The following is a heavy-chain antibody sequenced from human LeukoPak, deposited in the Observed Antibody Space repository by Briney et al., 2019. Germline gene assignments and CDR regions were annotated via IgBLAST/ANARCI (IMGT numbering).Heavy chain of an antibody. Sequence: GGSLRLSCAASGFTFSDAWMSWVRQAPGKGLEWVGRIKSKNDGGTTDYAAPVKGRFTISRDDSKNTLYLQMNSLKTEDTAVYYCTTDWWELLHYWGQGTLVTVSS. CDR3: TTDWWELLHY. D-gene: IGHD1-26*01. V-gene: IGHV3-15*01. CDR1: GFTFSDAW. CDR2: IKSKNDGGTT. J-gene: IGHJ4*02.